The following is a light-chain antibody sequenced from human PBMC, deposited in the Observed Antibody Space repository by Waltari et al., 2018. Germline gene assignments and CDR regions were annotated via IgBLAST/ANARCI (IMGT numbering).Light chain of an antibody. Sequence: PATLSLSPGERATLSCRASQSVSTFLAWYQQKPGQAPRLLIYDASNRATGIPARFSGSGSGTDFTLTISSLDPEDFAVYFCQQRSNWPLTFGGGTKVEIK. V-gene: IGKV3-11*01. CDR2: DAS. CDR1: QSVSTF. CDR3: QQRSNWPLT. J-gene: IGKJ4*01.